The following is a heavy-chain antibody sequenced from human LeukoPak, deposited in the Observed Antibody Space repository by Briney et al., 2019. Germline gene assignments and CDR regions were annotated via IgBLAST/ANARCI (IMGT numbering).Heavy chain of an antibody. CDR1: GGSISSYY. V-gene: IGHV4-4*07. CDR3: ARSRGHSYARGRDYYYMDV. J-gene: IGHJ6*03. CDR2: IYTSGST. D-gene: IGHD5-18*01. Sequence: PSETLSLTCTVSGGSISSYYWSWIRQPPGKGLEWIGRIYTSGSTNYNPSLSRRVTMSVDTPKNQFSLKLSSVTAADTAVYYCARSRGHSYARGRDYYYMDVWGKGTTVTVSS.